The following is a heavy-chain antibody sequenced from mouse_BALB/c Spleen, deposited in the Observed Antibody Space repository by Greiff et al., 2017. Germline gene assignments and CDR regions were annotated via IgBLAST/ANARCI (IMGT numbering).Heavy chain of an antibody. CDR1: GFTFSSFG. CDR3: ARGNYGSSLDY. CDR2: ISSGSSTI. D-gene: IGHD1-1*01. V-gene: IGHV5-17*02. J-gene: IGHJ2*01. Sequence: EVKVVESGGGLVQPGGSRKLSCAASGFTFSSFGMHWVRQAPEKGLEWVAYISSGSSTIYYADTVKGRFTISRDNPKNTLFLQMTSLRSEDTAMYYCARGNYGSSLDYWGQGTTLTVSS.